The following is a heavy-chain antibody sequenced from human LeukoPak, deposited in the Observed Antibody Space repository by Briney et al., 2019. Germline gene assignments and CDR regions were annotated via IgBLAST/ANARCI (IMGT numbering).Heavy chain of an antibody. Sequence: GGSLRLSCAASGFTFSSYSMNWVRQAPGKGLEWVSSISSSSSYIYYADSVKGRSTISRDNAKNSLYLQMNSLRAEDTAVYYCARGFIAAAWDYMDVWGKGTTVTVSS. V-gene: IGHV3-21*01. D-gene: IGHD6-13*01. CDR2: ISSSSSYI. CDR1: GFTFSSYS. CDR3: ARGFIAAAWDYMDV. J-gene: IGHJ6*03.